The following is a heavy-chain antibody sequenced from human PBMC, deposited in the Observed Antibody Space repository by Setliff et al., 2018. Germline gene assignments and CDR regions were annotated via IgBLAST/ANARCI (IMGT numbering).Heavy chain of an antibody. J-gene: IGHJ3*01. CDR3: PRFTMIVLSRRAFAL. V-gene: IGHV4-31*03. Sequence: SETLSLTCTVSGGSISSGGYYWSWIRQHPGKGLEWIGYIYASGSTYSNPSLKGRVTISVDTSKNQFSLKLSPVAAADTAVYYCPRFTMIVLSRRAFALWSQGTMVTVSS. CDR2: IYASGST. CDR1: GGSISSGGYY. D-gene: IGHD3-22*01.